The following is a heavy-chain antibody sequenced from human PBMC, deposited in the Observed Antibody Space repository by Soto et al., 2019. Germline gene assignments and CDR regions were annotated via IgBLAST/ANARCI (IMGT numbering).Heavy chain of an antibody. J-gene: IGHJ5*02. V-gene: IGHV1-18*01. Sequence: DSVKVSCKASGYTFTSYGISWVRQAPGQGLEWMGWISAYNGNTNYAQKLQGRVTMTTDTSTSTAYMELRSLRSDDTAVYYCARDWDSSGWYGWFDPWGQGTLVTVSS. CDR3: ARDWDSSGWYGWFDP. CDR1: GYTFTSYG. CDR2: ISAYNGNT. D-gene: IGHD6-19*01.